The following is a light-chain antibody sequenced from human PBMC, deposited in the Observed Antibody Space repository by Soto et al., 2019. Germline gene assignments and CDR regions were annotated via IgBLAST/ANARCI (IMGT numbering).Light chain of an antibody. CDR3: SSYTSTSTQYF. CDR2: EVS. CDR1: SSDVGGHKY. J-gene: IGLJ1*01. V-gene: IGLV2-14*01. Sequence: QSALTQPASVSGSPGQSIAISCTGTSSDVGGHKYVSWYQQHPGKAPKLMIYEVSNRPSGVSDRFSGSKSGNTASLTISGLQAEDEAEYYCSSYTSTSTQYFFGTGTKLTVL.